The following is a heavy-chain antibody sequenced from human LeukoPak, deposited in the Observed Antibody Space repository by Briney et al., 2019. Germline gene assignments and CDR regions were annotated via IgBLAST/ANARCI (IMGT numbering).Heavy chain of an antibody. Sequence: ASVKVSCKATGYTFTSYDINWVRQATGQGLEWMGRMNPNSGNTGYAQKFQGRVTMTRNTSISTAYMELSSLRSEDTAVYYCARERAVAGKNCFDYWGPRTLVTVSS. D-gene: IGHD6-19*01. CDR1: GYTFTSYD. J-gene: IGHJ4*02. CDR3: ARERAVAGKNCFDY. CDR2: MNPNSGNT. V-gene: IGHV1-8*01.